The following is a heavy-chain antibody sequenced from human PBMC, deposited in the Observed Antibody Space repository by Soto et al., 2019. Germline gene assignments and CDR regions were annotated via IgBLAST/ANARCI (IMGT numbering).Heavy chain of an antibody. Sequence: ASVKVSCKASGYTFTGNYMKWMRQAPGQGLEWMGWINTNTGEIKYAQKYQARVTMTRDTYISTAYMALSRLTFDDKAVYFCAGRPEQPSSPFYFDFLGPGTPGPVSS. J-gene: IGHJ4*01. CDR2: INTNTGEI. CDR3: AGRPEQPSSPFYFDF. V-gene: IGHV1-2*02. CDR1: GYTFTGNY. D-gene: IGHD1-1*01.